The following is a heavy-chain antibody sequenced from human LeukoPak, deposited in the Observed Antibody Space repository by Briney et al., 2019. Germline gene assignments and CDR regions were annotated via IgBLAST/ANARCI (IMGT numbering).Heavy chain of an antibody. Sequence: GGSLRLSCVASGFTFSTYGMNWVRQAPGKGLEWVSYISRSITTIYYADSVKGRFTISRDNAENSLYLQMNGLRAEDTAVYYCARVDCSTSSCQKHQNWFDPWGQGTLVTVSS. CDR3: ARVDCSTSSCQKHQNWFDP. CDR1: GFTFSTYG. J-gene: IGHJ5*02. D-gene: IGHD2-2*01. CDR2: ISRSITTI. V-gene: IGHV3-48*01.